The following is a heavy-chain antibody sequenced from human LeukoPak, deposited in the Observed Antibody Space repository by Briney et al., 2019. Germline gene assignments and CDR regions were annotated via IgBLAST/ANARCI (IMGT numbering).Heavy chain of an antibody. D-gene: IGHD5-24*01. CDR3: ARGQRRRDSYNFDY. CDR2: INHSGST. Sequence: SETLSLTCAVYGGSFSGYYWSWIRQPPGKGLEWIGEINHSGSTNYNPSLKSRVTISVDTSKNQFSLKLSSVTAADTAVYYCARGQRRRDSYNFDYWGQGTLVTVSS. V-gene: IGHV4-34*01. J-gene: IGHJ4*02. CDR1: GGSFSGYY.